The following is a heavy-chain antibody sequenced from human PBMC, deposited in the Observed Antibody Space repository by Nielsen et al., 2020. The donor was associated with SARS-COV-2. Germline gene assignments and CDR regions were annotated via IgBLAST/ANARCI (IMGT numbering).Heavy chain of an antibody. D-gene: IGHD3-22*01. CDR2: IYYSGST. J-gene: IGHJ5*02. CDR1: GGSVSSGSYY. CDR3: AREKKPAYYYDSSGWGWFDP. Sequence: SETLSLTCTASGGSVSSGSYYWSWIRQPPGKGLEWIGYIYYSGSTNYNPSPKSRVTITVDTSKNQFSLKLSFGTAADTAVYYCAREKKPAYYYDSSGWGWFDPWGQGTLVTVSS. V-gene: IGHV4-61*01.